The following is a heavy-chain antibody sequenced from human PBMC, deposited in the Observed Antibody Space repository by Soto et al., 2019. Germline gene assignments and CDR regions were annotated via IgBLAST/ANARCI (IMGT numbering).Heavy chain of an antibody. D-gene: IGHD6-19*01. Sequence: QVQLVQSGAEVKKPGSSVKVSCKASGGTFSSYTISWVRQAPGQGHEWVGRMIPILSIANYAQKFQGRVTITEDNTTSTAYMELSSLRSEDTAVYYCARGSGCSSGWYFAYWGQGTLVTVSS. V-gene: IGHV1-69*02. CDR2: MIPILSIA. J-gene: IGHJ4*02. CDR1: GGTFSSYT. CDR3: ARGSGCSSGWYFAY.